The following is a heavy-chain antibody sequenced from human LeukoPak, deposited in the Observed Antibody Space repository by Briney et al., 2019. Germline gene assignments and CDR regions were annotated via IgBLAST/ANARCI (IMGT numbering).Heavy chain of an antibody. CDR1: GRVISCSTYY. J-gene: IGHJ5*02. CDR2: IYYSGST. D-gene: IGHD2-2*01. CDR3: ASDAAPLYCGSRDCYALGWFDP. V-gene: IGHV4-39*01. Sequence: SKTLSLTCTVSGRVISCSTYYWGWIRQPPGKGLEWIGSIYYSGSTYYNPSLKSRVTISVDTSKKQFSLKLTSVTAADTAVHYCASDAAPLYCGSRDCYALGWFDPWGQGTLVSVSS.